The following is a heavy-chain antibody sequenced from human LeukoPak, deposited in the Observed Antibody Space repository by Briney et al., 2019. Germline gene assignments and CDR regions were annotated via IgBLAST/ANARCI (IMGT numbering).Heavy chain of an antibody. CDR1: GYTFTGYY. Sequence: ASVTVSCKASGYTFTGYYMHWVRQAPGQGLGWMGWINPNSGGTNYAQKFQGRVTMTRDTSISTAYMELSRLRSDDTAVYYCARAGSNYRSADYWGQGTLVTVSS. V-gene: IGHV1-2*02. J-gene: IGHJ4*02. CDR3: ARAGSNYRSADY. D-gene: IGHD4-11*01. CDR2: INPNSGGT.